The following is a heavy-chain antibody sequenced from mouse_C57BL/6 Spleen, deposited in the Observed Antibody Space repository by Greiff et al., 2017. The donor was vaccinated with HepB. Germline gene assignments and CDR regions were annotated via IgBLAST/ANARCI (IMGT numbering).Heavy chain of an antibody. V-gene: IGHV5-17*01. D-gene: IGHD1-1*01. CDR2: ISSGSSTI. J-gene: IGHJ2*01. Sequence: DVMLVESGGGLVKPGGSLKLSCAASGFTFSDYGMHWVRQAPEKGLEWVAYISSGSSTIYYADTVKGRFTISRDNAKNTLFLQMTSLRSEDTAMYYCARGGYGSIDYWGQGTTLTVSS. CDR3: ARGGYGSIDY. CDR1: GFTFSDYG.